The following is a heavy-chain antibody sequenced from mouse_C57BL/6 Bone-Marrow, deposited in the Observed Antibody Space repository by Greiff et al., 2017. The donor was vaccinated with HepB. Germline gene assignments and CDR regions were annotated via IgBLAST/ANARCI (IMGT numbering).Heavy chain of an antibody. CDR1: GYAFSSYW. V-gene: IGHV1-80*01. CDR3: ALITTVYYFDY. CDR2: IYPGDGDT. Sequence: QVQLQQSGAELVKPGASVKISCKASGYAFSSYWMNWVKQRPGKGLEWIGQIYPGDGDTNYNGKFKGKATLTADKSSSTAYMQLSSLTSEDSAVYFCALITTVYYFDYWGQGTTLTVSS. J-gene: IGHJ2*01. D-gene: IGHD1-1*01.